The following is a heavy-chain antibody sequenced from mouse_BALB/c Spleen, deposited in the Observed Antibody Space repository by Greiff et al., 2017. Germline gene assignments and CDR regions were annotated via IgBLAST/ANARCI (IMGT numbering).Heavy chain of an antibody. CDR1: GYSITSDYA. V-gene: IGHV3-2*02. D-gene: IGHD2-10*02. J-gene: IGHJ4*01. CDR2: ISYSGST. Sequence: EVQLQESGPGLVKPSQSLSLTCTVTGYSITSDYAWNWIRQFPGNKLEWMGYISYSGSTSYNPSLKSRISITRDTSKNQFFLQLNSVTTEDTATYYCSSSECGNYYAIAYWGQGTSVTVSS. CDR3: SSSECGNYYAIAY.